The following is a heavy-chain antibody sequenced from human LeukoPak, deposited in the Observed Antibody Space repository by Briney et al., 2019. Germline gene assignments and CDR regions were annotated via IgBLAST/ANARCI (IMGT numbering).Heavy chain of an antibody. CDR3: ARGRKKYQLLSWFDP. CDR1: GGSFSVYY. CDR2: INHSGST. J-gene: IGHJ5*02. D-gene: IGHD2-2*01. V-gene: IGHV4-34*01. Sequence: SETLSLTCAVYGGSFSVYYWSWIRQPPGKGLEWIGEINHSGSTNYNPSLKSRVAISVDTSKNQFSLKLSSVTAADTAVYYCARGRKKYQLLSWFDPWGQGTLVTVSS.